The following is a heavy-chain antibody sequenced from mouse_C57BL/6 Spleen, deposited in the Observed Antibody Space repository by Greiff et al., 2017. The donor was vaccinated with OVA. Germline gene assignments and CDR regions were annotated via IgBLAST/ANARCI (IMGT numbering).Heavy chain of an antibody. Sequence: VQLKESGPELVKPGASVKISCKASGYAFSSSWMNWVKQRPGKGLEWIGRIYPGDGDTNYNGKFKGKATLTADKSSSTAYMQLSSLTSEDSAVYFCARWGYDGYYFDYWGQGTTLTVSS. J-gene: IGHJ2*01. D-gene: IGHD2-3*01. CDR1: GYAFSSSW. CDR2: IYPGDGDT. CDR3: ARWGYDGYYFDY. V-gene: IGHV1-82*01.